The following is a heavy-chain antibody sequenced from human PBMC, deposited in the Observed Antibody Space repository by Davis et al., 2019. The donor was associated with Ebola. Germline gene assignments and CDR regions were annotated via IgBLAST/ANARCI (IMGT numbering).Heavy chain of an antibody. J-gene: IGHJ3*02. D-gene: IGHD1-1*01. CDR3: ARGDRDWNVFRI. CDR2: IIPIFGTA. CDR1: GGTFSSYA. V-gene: IGHV1-69*13. Sequence: AASVKVSCKASGGTFSSYAISWVRQAPGQGLEWMGGIIPIFGTANYAQKFQGRVTITAEESTSTAYMELRSLRSDDTAVYYCARGDRDWNVFRIWGQGTMVTVSS.